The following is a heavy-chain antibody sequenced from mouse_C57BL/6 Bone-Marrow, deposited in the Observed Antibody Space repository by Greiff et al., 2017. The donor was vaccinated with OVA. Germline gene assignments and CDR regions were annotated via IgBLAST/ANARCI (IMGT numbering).Heavy chain of an antibody. CDR1: GFTIKDDY. J-gene: IGHJ4*01. CDR2: IDPENGDT. CDR3: TTAYAMDY. Sequence: EVQLQQSGAELVRPGASVKLSCTASGFTIKDDYMHWVKQRPEQGLEWIGWIDPENGDTEYASKFQGKATITADTSSNTSYLQLSSLTSEDTAVYYCTTAYAMDYWGQGTSVTVSS. V-gene: IGHV14-4*01.